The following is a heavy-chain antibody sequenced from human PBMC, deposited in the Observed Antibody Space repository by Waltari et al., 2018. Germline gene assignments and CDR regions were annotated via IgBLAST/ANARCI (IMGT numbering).Heavy chain of an antibody. Sequence: QVHLVESGGGVAQPGRSLRLSCAASGFAFSTSGMHWIRQSPGKGLEWVELMSYDGSSKYYADSVKGRFTVSRDNSKNTVYLQLNSLRVEDTAVYYCAREDICRSTTCYTLDYWGLGTLVTVSS. CDR1: GFAFSTSG. J-gene: IGHJ4*02. CDR3: AREDICRSTTCYTLDY. CDR2: MSYDGSSK. V-gene: IGHV3-30*03. D-gene: IGHD2-2*02.